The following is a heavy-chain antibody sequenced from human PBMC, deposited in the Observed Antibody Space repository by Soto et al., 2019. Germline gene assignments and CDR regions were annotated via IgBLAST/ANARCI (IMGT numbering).Heavy chain of an antibody. CDR3: ARGEYSYAQGVDY. J-gene: IGHJ4*02. Sequence: SETLSLTCAVYGGSFSGYYWSWIRQPPGKGLEWIGEINHSGSTNYNPSLKSRVTISVDTSKNQFSLKLSSVTAADTAVYYCARGEYSYAQGVDYWGQGTLVTVSS. D-gene: IGHD5-18*01. CDR1: GGSFSGYY. V-gene: IGHV4-34*01. CDR2: INHSGST.